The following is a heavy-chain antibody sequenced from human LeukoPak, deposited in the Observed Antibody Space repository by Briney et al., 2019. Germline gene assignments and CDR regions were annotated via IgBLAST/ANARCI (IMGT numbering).Heavy chain of an antibody. D-gene: IGHD3-3*01. CDR1: GGSIRSYY. J-gene: IGHJ5*02. V-gene: IGHV4-4*07. Sequence: PSETLSLTCTFSGGSIRSYYWSWRRQPAGKGLEWIGRIYTSGSTNYNPSLKSRVTISVDKYKNQFSLKLSSVTAADTAVYYCAREGYYDFWSVHYNWLYPWGQGTLVTVSS. CDR2: IYTSGST. CDR3: AREGYYDFWSVHYNWLYP.